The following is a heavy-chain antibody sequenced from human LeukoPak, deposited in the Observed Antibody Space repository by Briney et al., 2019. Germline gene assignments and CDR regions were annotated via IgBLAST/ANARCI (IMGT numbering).Heavy chain of an antibody. Sequence: ASVKVSCKASGYTFSSYDINWVRQATGQGLEWMGWMNPNSGDRGYAQKFQGRVTITRNTSISTAYMELSSLRAEDMALYYCAKGSLPFGVVTSDAFDIWGQGTMVTVSS. V-gene: IGHV1-8*03. D-gene: IGHD3-3*01. J-gene: IGHJ3*02. CDR1: GYTFSSYD. CDR3: AKGSLPFGVVTSDAFDI. CDR2: MNPNSGDR.